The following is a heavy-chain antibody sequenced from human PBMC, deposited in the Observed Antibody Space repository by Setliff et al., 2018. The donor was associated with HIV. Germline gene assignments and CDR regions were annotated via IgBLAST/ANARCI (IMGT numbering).Heavy chain of an antibody. V-gene: IGHV3-49*04. D-gene: IGHD7-27*01. CDR2: IRSKAFGETA. CDR1: GSTFGDYA. Sequence: PGGSLRLSCTASGSTFGDYAMSWVRQAPGKGLEWVGYIRSKAFGETADFAASLKGRFTFSRDDSKGIAYLQMNSLKTEDTAVYYCARSDWGSKDDYWGQGTLVTVSS. J-gene: IGHJ4*02. CDR3: ARSDWGSKDDY.